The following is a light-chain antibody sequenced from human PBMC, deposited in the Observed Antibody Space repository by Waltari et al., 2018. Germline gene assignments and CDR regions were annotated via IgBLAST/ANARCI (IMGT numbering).Light chain of an antibody. CDR1: SSNIGAGYD. J-gene: IGLJ2*01. CDR2: GNS. CDR3: QSYDSSLSGSV. Sequence: QSVLTQPPSVSGAPGQRVTISCTGSSSNIGAGYDVPWYQQLPGTAPNLLLYGNSNRPSGVPHRFSGSKSGTSASLAITGLQAEDEADYYCQSYDSSLSGSVFGGGTKLTVL. V-gene: IGLV1-40*01.